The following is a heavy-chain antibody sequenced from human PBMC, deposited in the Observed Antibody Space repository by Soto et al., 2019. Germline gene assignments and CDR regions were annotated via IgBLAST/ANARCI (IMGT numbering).Heavy chain of an antibody. CDR2: MTGDGRTT. J-gene: IGHJ4*02. CDR3: ATAEVDY. Sequence: PGGSLRLSCAASGFTFGDYWMHWVRQPPGKGPEWVSRMTGDGRTTQYADSVKGRFTASRDNAKSTLYLQRNSLRAEDTAVYYCATAEVDYWGPGTLVTVS. V-gene: IGHV3-74*03. CDR1: GFTFGDYW.